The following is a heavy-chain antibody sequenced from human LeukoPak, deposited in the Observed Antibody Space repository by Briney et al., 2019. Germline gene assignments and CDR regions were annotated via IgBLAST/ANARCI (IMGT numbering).Heavy chain of an antibody. CDR1: GGSISSYY. D-gene: IGHD6-25*01. Sequence: SETLSLTCTVSGGSISSYYWSWIRQPAGKGLEWIVRIYTSGSTNYNPSLKSRVTMSVDTSKNQFSLKLSSVTAADTAVYYCARSSRIAARLNFDYWGQGTLVTVSS. CDR2: IYTSGST. V-gene: IGHV4-4*07. CDR3: ARSSRIAARLNFDY. J-gene: IGHJ4*02.